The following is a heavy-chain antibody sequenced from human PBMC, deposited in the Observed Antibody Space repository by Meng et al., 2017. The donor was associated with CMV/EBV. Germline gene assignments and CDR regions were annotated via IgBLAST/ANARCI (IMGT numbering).Heavy chain of an antibody. Sequence: GYRMNWVRQAPGKVLEWVSSISSSSSYIYYADSVKGRFTISRDNAKNSLYLQMNSLRAEDTAVYYCARDQYYYDSSGSDYGYAFDIWGQGTMVTVSS. D-gene: IGHD3-22*01. CDR1: GYR. CDR2: ISSSSSYI. V-gene: IGHV3-21*01. CDR3: ARDQYYYDSSGSDYGYAFDI. J-gene: IGHJ3*02.